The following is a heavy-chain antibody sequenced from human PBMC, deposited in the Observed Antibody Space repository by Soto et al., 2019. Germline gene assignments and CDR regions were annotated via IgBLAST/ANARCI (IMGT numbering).Heavy chain of an antibody. CDR1: GYTFTSYA. J-gene: IGHJ6*02. D-gene: IGHD3-10*01. V-gene: IGHV1-3*01. CDR3: ARGYYGNIRSYYGMDV. CDR2: INAGNGNT. Sequence: ASVKVSCKASGYTFTSYAMHWVRQAPGQRLEWMGWINAGNGNTKYSQKFQGRVTITRDTSASTAYMELSSLRSEDTAVYYCARGYYGNIRSYYGMDVWGQGTTVTVSS.